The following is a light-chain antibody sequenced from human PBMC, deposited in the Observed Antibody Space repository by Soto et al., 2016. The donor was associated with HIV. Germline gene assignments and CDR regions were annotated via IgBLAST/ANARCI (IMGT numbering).Light chain of an antibody. CDR2: DNN. CDR1: NIGGKS. J-gene: IGLJ2*01. V-gene: IGLV3-21*03. Sequence: SYELTQPPSVAPRKTASITCGGNNIGGKSVHWYQQKPGQAPVLVVYDNNDRPSGVPERFSGSNSGNTATLTISSVEAGDEADYFCQVWDSSSDVVFGGGTKLTVL. CDR3: QVWDSSSDVV.